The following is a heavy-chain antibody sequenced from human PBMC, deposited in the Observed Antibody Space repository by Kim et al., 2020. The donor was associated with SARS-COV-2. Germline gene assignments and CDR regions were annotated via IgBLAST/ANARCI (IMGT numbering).Heavy chain of an antibody. Sequence: SQTLSLTCAISGDSVSSISATWSWIRQSPSRGLEWLGRTYYRAKWYNEYAVAVKSRITINPDASKNQFSLQLNSVTPEDTAVYYCARGTGTPGYGMDVWGQGPTVTVSS. D-gene: IGHD1-7*01. V-gene: IGHV6-1*01. CDR3: ARGTGTPGYGMDV. CDR2: TYYRAKWYN. CDR1: GDSVSSISAT. J-gene: IGHJ6*02.